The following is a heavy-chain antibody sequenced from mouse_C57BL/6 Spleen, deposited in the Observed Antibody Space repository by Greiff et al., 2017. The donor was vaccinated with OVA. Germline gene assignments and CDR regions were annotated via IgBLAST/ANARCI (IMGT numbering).Heavy chain of an antibody. CDR3: ARCTTVVGGYFDV. CDR1: GYTFTDYN. Sequence: EVQLQQSGPELVKPGASVKIPCKASGYTFTDYNMDWVKQSHGKSLEWIGDINPNNGGNIYNQKVKGKATLTVDKSSSTAYMELRSLTSEDTAVDYCARCTTVVGGYFDVWGTGTTVTVSS. V-gene: IGHV1-18*01. D-gene: IGHD1-1*01. CDR2: INPNNGGN. J-gene: IGHJ1*03.